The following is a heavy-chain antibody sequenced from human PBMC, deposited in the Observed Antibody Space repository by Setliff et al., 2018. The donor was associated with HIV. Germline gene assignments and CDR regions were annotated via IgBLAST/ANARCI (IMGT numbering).Heavy chain of an antibody. CDR3: ARVDPYTSPRGFDS. CDR2: MYHSGST. D-gene: IGHD6-19*01. CDR1: GGSISSGGYY. J-gene: IGHJ4*02. Sequence: SETLSLTCTVSGGSISSGGYYWSWIRQHPGKGLEWIGYMYHSGSTHYNPSLKSRVTISIDTSKNQFSLKLSSVTAADMGVYYCARVDPYTSPRGFDSWGQGTLVTVSS. V-gene: IGHV4-31*03.